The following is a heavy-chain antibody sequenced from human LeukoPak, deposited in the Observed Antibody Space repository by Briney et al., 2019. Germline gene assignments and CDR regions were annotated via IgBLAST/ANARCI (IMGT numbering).Heavy chain of an antibody. CDR2: IYYSGST. D-gene: IGHD1-1*01. CDR1: GGSISSFY. CDR3: ARHGTSGTNLNWFDP. Sequence: SETLSLTCTVSGGSISSFYWSWIRQPPGKGLEWIGYIYYSGSTNYNPSLKSRVTISVDTYKNQFSLQLSSVTAADTAVYYCARHGTSGTNLNWFDPWGQGTLVTVSS. V-gene: IGHV4-59*01. J-gene: IGHJ5*02.